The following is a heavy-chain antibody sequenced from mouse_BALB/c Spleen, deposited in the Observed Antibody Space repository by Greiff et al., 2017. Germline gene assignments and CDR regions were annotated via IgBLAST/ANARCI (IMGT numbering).Heavy chain of an antibody. V-gene: IGHV1-7*01. CDR1: GYTFTSYW. J-gene: IGHJ4*01. Sequence: VQLQQSGAELAKPGASVKMSCKASGYTFTSYWMHWVKQRPGQGLEWIGYINPSTGYTEYNQKFKDKATLTADKSSSTAYMQLSSLTSEDSAVYYCARQVLYYGNYFYAMDYWGQGTSVTVSS. CDR2: INPSTGYT. D-gene: IGHD2-1*01. CDR3: ARQVLYYGNYFYAMDY.